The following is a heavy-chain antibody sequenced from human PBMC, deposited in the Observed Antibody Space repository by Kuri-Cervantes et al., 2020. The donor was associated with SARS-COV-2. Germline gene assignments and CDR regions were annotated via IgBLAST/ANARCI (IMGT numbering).Heavy chain of an antibody. CDR3: ARVSSSSSPAFDI. V-gene: IGHV3-7*01. CDR1: GFTFSNYG. CDR2: IKQDGSEK. D-gene: IGHD6-6*01. Sequence: GGSLRLSCAVSGFTFSNYGMNWVRQAPGKGLEWVANIKQDGSEKYYVDSVKGRFTISRDNAKNSLYLQMNSLRAEDTAVYYCARVSSSSSPAFDIWGQGTMVAVSS. J-gene: IGHJ3*02.